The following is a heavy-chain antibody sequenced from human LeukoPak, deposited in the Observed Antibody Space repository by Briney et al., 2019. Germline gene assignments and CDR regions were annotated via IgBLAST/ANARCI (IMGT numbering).Heavy chain of an antibody. CDR2: IYPGDSDT. V-gene: IGHV5-51*01. D-gene: IGHD3-10*01. CDR1: GYSFTTYW. J-gene: IGHJ4*02. Sequence: RGESLKISCRGSGYSFTTYWIAWVRQMPGKGLEWMGIIYPGDSDTRYSPSFQGQVTISADKSTSTAYLQWSRLKASDTAIYYCAKHSRTGSSFDPLEYWGQGTLVTVSS. CDR3: AKHSRTGSSFDPLEY.